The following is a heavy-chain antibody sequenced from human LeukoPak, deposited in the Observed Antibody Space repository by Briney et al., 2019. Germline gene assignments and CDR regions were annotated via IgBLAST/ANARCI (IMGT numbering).Heavy chain of an antibody. J-gene: IGHJ5*02. CDR3: ATDRTS. Sequence: GGSLRLSCAASGFTVSSNYMSWVRQAPGKGLEWVSVIYSAGSTYYADSVKSRFTITRDNSKTTLNLQMNSPRAEDTDVYYCATDRTSWGQGTLVTVSS. CDR2: IYSAGST. CDR1: GFTVSSNY. V-gene: IGHV3-66*01.